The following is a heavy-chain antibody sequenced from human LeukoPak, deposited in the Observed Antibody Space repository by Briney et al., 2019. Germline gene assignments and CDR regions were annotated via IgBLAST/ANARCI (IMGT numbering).Heavy chain of an antibody. D-gene: IGHD1-26*01. V-gene: IGHV3-23*01. CDR2: TSSSDAGT. CDR1: GFPLSSYA. J-gene: IGHJ3*02. CDR3: ARDCIEGPCDI. Sequence: PGGSLRLSCAAFGFPLSSYAMSWVRQAPGKGLEWVSATSSSDAGTYHADSVRGRFTISRDNSKNTLYLQMNSLRADDTAVYYCARDCIEGPCDIWGQGTTVTVSS.